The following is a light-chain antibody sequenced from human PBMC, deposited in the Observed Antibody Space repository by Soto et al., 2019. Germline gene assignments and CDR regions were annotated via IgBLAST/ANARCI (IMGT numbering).Light chain of an antibody. Sequence: ILLTHSAFAVSVNTGDRATLSCRASESVSSNLAWYQQKPGQTPRLLIYGASTRATGVPPRFSGSRSGTEFTLTISSLQSEDFAVYYSHADYNLPPYTFGERAK. V-gene: IGKV3-15*01. CDR3: HADYNLPPYT. J-gene: IGKJ2*01. CDR2: GAS. CDR1: ESVSSN.